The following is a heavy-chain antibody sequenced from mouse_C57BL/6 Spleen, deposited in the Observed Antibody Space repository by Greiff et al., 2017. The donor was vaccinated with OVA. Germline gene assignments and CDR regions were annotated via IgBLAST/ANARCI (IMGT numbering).Heavy chain of an antibody. Sequence: VQLQQSGAELARPGASVKLSCKASGYTFTSYGISWVKQRTGQGLEWIGEIYPRGGNTYYNEKFKGKATLTADKSSSTAYMELRSLTSEDSAVYFCARRNYSNLFAYWGKGTLVTVSA. CDR3: ARRNYSNLFAY. CDR1: GYTFTSYG. D-gene: IGHD2-5*01. V-gene: IGHV1-81*01. J-gene: IGHJ3*01. CDR2: IYPRGGNT.